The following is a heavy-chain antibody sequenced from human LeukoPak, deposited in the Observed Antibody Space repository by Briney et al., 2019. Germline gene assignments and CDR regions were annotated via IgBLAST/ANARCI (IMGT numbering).Heavy chain of an antibody. CDR2: IYYSGST. CDR3: ARADGYKMGYYYYMDV. CDR1: GGSISSSSYY. V-gene: IGHV4-39*01. J-gene: IGHJ6*03. Sequence: SETLSLTCTVSGGSISSSSYYWGWIRQPPGKGLEWIGSIYYSGSTYYNPSLKSRVTISVDTSKNQFSLKLSSVTAADTAVYYCARADGYKMGYYYYMDVWGKGTTVTVSS. D-gene: IGHD5-24*01.